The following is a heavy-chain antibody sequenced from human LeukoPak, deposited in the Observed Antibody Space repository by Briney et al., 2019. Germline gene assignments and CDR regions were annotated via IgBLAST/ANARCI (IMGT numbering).Heavy chain of an antibody. V-gene: IGHV4-34*01. CDR2: INHSGST. J-gene: IGHJ5*02. D-gene: IGHD6-13*01. CDR3: ARRYSSSWYVGFFDP. Sequence: SETLSLTCAVYGGSFSGYYWSWIRQPPGKGLEWIGEINHSGSTNYNPSLKSRVTISVDTSKNQFSLRLSSVTAADTAIYYCARRYSSSWYVGFFDPWGQGTLVTVSS. CDR1: GGSFSGYY.